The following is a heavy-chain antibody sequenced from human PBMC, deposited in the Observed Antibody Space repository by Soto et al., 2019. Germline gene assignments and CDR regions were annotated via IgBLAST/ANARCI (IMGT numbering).Heavy chain of an antibody. CDR1: GFTFNSFA. J-gene: IGHJ5*02. Sequence: EVQLLESGGDFVQPGGSLRLSCAASGFTFNSFAMNWVRQAPGRGLEWVSIISGSGGVSYYSDSVRGRFTISSDNSKSTVYLQMNGLRDDDTAVYYCATRYSSGWSRYNWFGPWGQGTLVTVSS. CDR3: ATRYSSGWSRYNWFGP. D-gene: IGHD6-19*01. CDR2: ISGSGGVS. V-gene: IGHV3-23*01.